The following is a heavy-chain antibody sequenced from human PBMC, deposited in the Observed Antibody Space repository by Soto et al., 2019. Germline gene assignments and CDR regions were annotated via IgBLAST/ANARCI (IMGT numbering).Heavy chain of an antibody. J-gene: IGHJ6*02. V-gene: IGHV1-46*01. CDR1: GYTFTSYY. CDR2: INPSGGST. Sequence: GASVKLSCKASGYTFTSYYMHWVRQAPGQGLEWMGIINPSGGSTSYAQKFQGRVTMTRDTSTSTVYMELSSLRSEDTAVYYCARGLRFLEWLLSDAQYYYYYGMDVWGQGTTVTVSS. D-gene: IGHD3-3*01. CDR3: ARGLRFLEWLLSDAQYYYYYGMDV.